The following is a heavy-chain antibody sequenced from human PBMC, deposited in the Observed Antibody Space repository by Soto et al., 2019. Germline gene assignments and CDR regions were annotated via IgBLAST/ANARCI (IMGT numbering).Heavy chain of an antibody. V-gene: IGHV1-18*04. CDR1: GYTFTNHG. CDR3: ARDIVAGSRGDASDL. J-gene: IGHJ3*01. Sequence: QVQLVQSGAEVKKPGASVKVSCKTSGYTFTNHGINWVRQAPGQGLEWMGWINPYNANVNYAQKLKGRVTMTTYTSTSTAYRDPRSLTSDHTAFYYCARDIVAGSRGDASDLWYQGTMVTFSS. D-gene: IGHD1-26*01. CDR2: INPYNANV.